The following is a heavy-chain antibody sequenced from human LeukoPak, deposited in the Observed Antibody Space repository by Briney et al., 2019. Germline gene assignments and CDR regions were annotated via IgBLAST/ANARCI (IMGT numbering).Heavy chain of an antibody. D-gene: IGHD3-22*01. CDR1: GGSISSSSYY. Sequence: SETLSLTCTVSGGSISSSSYYWGWIRQPPGKGLEWIGSIYYSGSTYYNPSLKSRVTISVDKSKNQFSLKLSSVTAADTAVYYCARREINYYDSSGYYPNYFDYWGQGTLVTVSS. CDR2: IYYSGST. CDR3: ARREINYYDSSGYYPNYFDY. V-gene: IGHV4-39*07. J-gene: IGHJ4*02.